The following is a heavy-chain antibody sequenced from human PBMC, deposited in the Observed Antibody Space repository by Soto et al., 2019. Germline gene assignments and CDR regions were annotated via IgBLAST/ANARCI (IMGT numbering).Heavy chain of an antibody. CDR2: IIPIFGTA. CDR3: ATVGGKQLVWYYYYGMDV. J-gene: IGHJ6*02. Sequence: SVKVSCKASGGTFSIYAISLVRQAPGQGLEWMGGIIPIFGTAIYAQKFQGRVTMTEDTSTDTAYMELSSLRSEDTAVYYCATVGGKQLVWYYYYGMDVWGQGTTVTVSS. V-gene: IGHV1-69*06. CDR1: GGTFSIYA. D-gene: IGHD6-13*01.